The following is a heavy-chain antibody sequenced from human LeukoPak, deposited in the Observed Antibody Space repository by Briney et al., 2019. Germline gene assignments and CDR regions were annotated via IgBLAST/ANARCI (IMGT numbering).Heavy chain of an antibody. Sequence: ASVKLSCKASGGTFGTYAISWVRQAPGPGLEWMGMIIPVLGIANYAQKFQGRVTITADRSTSTAYMELRGLRSEDTAVYYCARWGDESSGYYPIGDDYWGQGTLVTVSS. CDR1: GGTFGTYA. V-gene: IGHV1-69*04. CDR3: ARWGDESSGYYPIGDDY. CDR2: IIPVLGIA. D-gene: IGHD3-22*01. J-gene: IGHJ4*02.